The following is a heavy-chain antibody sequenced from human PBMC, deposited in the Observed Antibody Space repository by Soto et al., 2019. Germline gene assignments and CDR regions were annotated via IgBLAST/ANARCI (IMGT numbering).Heavy chain of an antibody. CDR2: ISANGGIT. CDR3: AKDKYTDSVRKVWFFDY. J-gene: IGHJ2*01. V-gene: IGHV3-23*01. Sequence: EVQLLESGGGLVKPGGSLRLSCAASGFTFSKYAMSWVRLAPGKGIEWVSSISANGGITDYADSVKGRFTISRDNFQNILSLQMDSLRGDDTALYFCAKDKYTDSVRKVWFFDYWGRGTLVTVSS. D-gene: IGHD2-15*01. CDR1: GFTFSKYA.